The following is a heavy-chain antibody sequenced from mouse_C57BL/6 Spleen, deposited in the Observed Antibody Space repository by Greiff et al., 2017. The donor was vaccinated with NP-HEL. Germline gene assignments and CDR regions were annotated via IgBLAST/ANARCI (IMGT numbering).Heavy chain of an antibody. V-gene: IGHV10-1*01. CDR2: IRSKSNNYAT. CDR1: GFSFNTYA. J-gene: IGHJ2*01. Sequence: DVQLVESGGGLVQPKGSLKLSCAASGFSFNTYAMNWVRQAPGKGLEWVARIRSKSNNYATYYADSVKDRFTISRDDSESMLYLQMNNLKTEDTAMYYCVADYGNPYFDYWGQGTTLTVSS. CDR3: VADYGNPYFDY. D-gene: IGHD2-1*01.